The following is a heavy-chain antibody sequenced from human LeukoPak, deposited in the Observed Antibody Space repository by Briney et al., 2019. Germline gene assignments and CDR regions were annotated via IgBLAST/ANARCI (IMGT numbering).Heavy chain of an antibody. CDR2: MNPNSGNT. J-gene: IGHJ6*03. D-gene: IGHD2-2*01. CDR1: GYTFTSYD. CDR3: AREGVPAATEMYYYYYMDV. V-gene: IGHV1-8*01. Sequence: ASVKVSCKASGYTFTSYDINWVRQATGQGLEWMGRMNPNSGNTGYAQKFQGRVTMTRDTSISTAYMELSRLRSDDTAVYYCAREGVPAATEMYYYYYMDVWGKGTTVTASS.